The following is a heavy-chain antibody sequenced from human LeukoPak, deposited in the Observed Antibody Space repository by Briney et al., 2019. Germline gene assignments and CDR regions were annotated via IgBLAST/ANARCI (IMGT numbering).Heavy chain of an antibody. CDR3: ARDGALDL. V-gene: IGHV1-2*02. CDR2: INPNSGDT. J-gene: IGHJ5*02. Sequence: RASVKVSCKASGYTFTGYYMHWVRQAPGQGLEWMGWINPNSGDTKYSQSFQGRVTMTRDTSISTAYMELSRLGSDDTAVYYCARDGALDLWGQGTRVTVSS. D-gene: IGHD3-16*01. CDR1: GYTFTGYY.